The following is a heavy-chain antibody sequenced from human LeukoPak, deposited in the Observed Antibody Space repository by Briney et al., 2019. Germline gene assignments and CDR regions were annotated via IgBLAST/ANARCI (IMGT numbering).Heavy chain of an antibody. J-gene: IGHJ6*03. D-gene: IGHD2-2*01. Sequence: GGSLRLSCAASGFTFSSYGMHWVRQAPGKGLEWVAVISYDGSNKYYADSVKGRFTISRDNSKNTLYLQMNSLKTEDTAVYYCTRDVSIVVVPAATDALHYYYYYMDVWGKGTTVTISS. CDR2: ISYDGSNK. V-gene: IGHV3-30*03. CDR1: GFTFSSYG. CDR3: TRDVSIVVVPAATDALHYYYYYMDV.